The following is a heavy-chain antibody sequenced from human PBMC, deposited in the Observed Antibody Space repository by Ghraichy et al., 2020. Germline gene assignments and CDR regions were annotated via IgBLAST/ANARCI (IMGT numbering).Heavy chain of an antibody. V-gene: IGHV4-34*01. J-gene: IGHJ4*02. CDR1: GGSIGGYY. CDR2: INYVGVT. CDR3: ARGRYCGGGACYPRPSSFDY. D-gene: IGHD2-15*01. Sequence: SPTLSLTCSVYGGSIGGYYWSWIRHSPGQGLEWIGEINYVGVTIYNPSLESRVTISLDTYNNQFYLSLASVTAADTALYFCARGRYCGGGACYPRPSSFDYWGQGIPVTVSS.